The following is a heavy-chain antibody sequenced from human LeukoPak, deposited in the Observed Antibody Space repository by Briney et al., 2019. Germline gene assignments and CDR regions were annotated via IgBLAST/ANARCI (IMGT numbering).Heavy chain of an antibody. CDR1: GYTLTELS. V-gene: IGHV1-24*01. Sequence: ASVKVSCKVSGYTLTELSMHWVRQAPGKGLEWMGGFDPEDGETIYAQKFQGRVTITADTSTDTAYMEMSSLKSEDTAVYYCATQSGSYPFDYWGQGTLVTVSS. D-gene: IGHD1-26*01. CDR2: FDPEDGET. CDR3: ATQSGSYPFDY. J-gene: IGHJ4*02.